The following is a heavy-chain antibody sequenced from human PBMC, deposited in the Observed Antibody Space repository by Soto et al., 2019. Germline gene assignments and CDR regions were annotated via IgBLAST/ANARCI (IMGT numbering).Heavy chain of an antibody. CDR1: GGSISSSSYY. CDR3: ARRPVAYCSGGSCYPGNWFDP. D-gene: IGHD2-15*01. Sequence: PSETLSLTCTVSGGSISSSSYYWGWIRQPPGKGLEWIGSIYYSGSTYYNPSLKSRVTISVDTSKNQFSLKLSSVTAADTAVYYCARRPVAYCSGGSCYPGNWFDPWGQGTLVTVSS. J-gene: IGHJ5*02. V-gene: IGHV4-39*01. CDR2: IYYSGST.